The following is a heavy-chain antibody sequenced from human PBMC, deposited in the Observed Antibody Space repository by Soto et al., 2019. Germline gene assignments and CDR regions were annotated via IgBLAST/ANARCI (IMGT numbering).Heavy chain of an antibody. V-gene: IGHV3-33*01. J-gene: IGHJ4*02. D-gene: IGHD1-26*01. CDR1: GFTFSSYG. CDR2: IWYDGSNK. Sequence: PVGSLRLSCAASGFTFSSYGMHWVRQAPGKGLEWVAVIWYDGSNKYYADSVKGRFTISRDNSKNTLYLQMNSLRAEDTAVYYCARDSGSYYPYFDYWGQGTLVTVSS. CDR3: ARDSGSYYPYFDY.